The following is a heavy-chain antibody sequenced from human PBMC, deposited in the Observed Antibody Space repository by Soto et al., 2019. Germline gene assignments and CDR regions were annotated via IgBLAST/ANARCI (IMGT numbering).Heavy chain of an antibody. Sequence: QVQLVESGGGVVQPGRSLRLSCAASGFTFSSYAMHWVRQAPGKGLEWVAVISYDGSNKYYADSVKGRFTISRDNSKNTLHLQMNSLRAEDTAVYYCTGSIAAENWGQGTLVTVSS. CDR3: TGSIAAEN. J-gene: IGHJ4*02. D-gene: IGHD6-25*01. V-gene: IGHV3-30-3*01. CDR2: ISYDGSNK. CDR1: GFTFSSYA.